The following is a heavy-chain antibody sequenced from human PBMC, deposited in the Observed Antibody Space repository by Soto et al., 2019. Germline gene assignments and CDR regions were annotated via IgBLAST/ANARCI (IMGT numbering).Heavy chain of an antibody. D-gene: IGHD3-3*01. CDR2: IYYSGGT. CDR1: GGSISSYY. Sequence: QVHLQESGPGLVKPSETLSLTCTVSGGSISSYYWSWIRQPPGQGLEWIGYIYYSGGTNYNPSLKSRVTISVDTSKNQFSLTVSSVTAAYTAVYYCARQNYDFWSDRYYWGQGTLVTVSA. CDR3: ARQNYDFWSDRYY. J-gene: IGHJ4*02. V-gene: IGHV4-59*08.